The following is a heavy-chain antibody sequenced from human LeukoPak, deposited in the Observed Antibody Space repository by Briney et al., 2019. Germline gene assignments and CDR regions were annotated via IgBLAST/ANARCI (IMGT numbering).Heavy chain of an antibody. Sequence: PSETLSLTCAVYGGSFSDYYWTWIRQPPGKGLEWIGEINHSGSTNYNPSLKSRVTISADTSKNQFSLKLNSVTAADTAVYYCARGGISVAGATHYYYGMDVWGQGTTVTVSS. J-gene: IGHJ6*02. CDR2: INHSGST. V-gene: IGHV4-34*01. D-gene: IGHD1-26*01. CDR3: ARGGISVAGATHYYYGMDV. CDR1: GGSFSDYY.